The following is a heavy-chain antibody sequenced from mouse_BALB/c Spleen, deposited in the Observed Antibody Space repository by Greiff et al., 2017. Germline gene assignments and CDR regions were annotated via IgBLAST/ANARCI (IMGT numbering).Heavy chain of an antibody. Sequence: QVQLQQSGAELVRPGTSVKISCKASGYTFTNYWLGWVKQRPGHGLEWIGDIYPGGGYTNYNEKFKGKATLTADTSSSTAYMQLSSLTSEDSAVYFCARELGTTADYYAMDYWGQGTSVTVSS. CDR3: ARELGTTADYYAMDY. V-gene: IGHV1-63*02. CDR2: IYPGGGYT. D-gene: IGHD1-2*01. J-gene: IGHJ4*01. CDR1: GYTFTNYW.